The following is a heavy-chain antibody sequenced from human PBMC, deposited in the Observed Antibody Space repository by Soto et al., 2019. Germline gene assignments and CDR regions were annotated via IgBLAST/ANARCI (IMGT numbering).Heavy chain of an antibody. J-gene: IGHJ4*02. D-gene: IGHD4-4*01. V-gene: IGHV3-30-3*01. CDR2: ISYDGSNK. CDR1: GYTFSSYA. CDR3: ARVLGGMATVPFDY. Sequence: SCKASGYTFSSYAMHWVRQAPGTGLEWVAVISYDGSNKYYADSVKGRFTISRDNSKNTLYLQMNSLRTEDTAVYYCARVLGGMATVPFDYWGQGALVTSPQ.